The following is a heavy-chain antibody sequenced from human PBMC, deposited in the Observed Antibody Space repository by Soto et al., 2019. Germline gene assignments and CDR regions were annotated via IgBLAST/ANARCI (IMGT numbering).Heavy chain of an antibody. J-gene: IGHJ2*01. D-gene: IGHD2-15*01. CDR1: GGSISSSPYY. Sequence: QLQLQESGPGLVKPSETLSLTCIVSGGSISSSPYYWGWIRQPPGERPEWIGSIYYSGNTFYNPSLKRRVTISIDTSKNQFSLKLSSVTAADTAVYYCERRGSGSWYSDLWGRGTLVTVSS. CDR3: ERRGSGSWYSDL. V-gene: IGHV4-39*01. CDR2: IYYSGNT.